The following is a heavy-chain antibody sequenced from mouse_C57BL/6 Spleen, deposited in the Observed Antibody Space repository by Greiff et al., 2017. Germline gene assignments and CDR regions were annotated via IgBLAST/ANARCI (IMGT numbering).Heavy chain of an antibody. J-gene: IGHJ2*01. Sequence: DVMLVESGGDLVKPGGSLKLSCAASGFTFSSYGMSWVRQTPDKRLEWVATISSGGSYTYYPDSVKGRFTISRDNAKNTLYLQMSSLKSEDTAMYYCARQGLLAAQAVDYWGQGTTLTVSS. CDR1: GFTFSSYG. V-gene: IGHV5-6*02. D-gene: IGHD3-2*02. CDR3: ARQGLLAAQAVDY. CDR2: ISSGGSYT.